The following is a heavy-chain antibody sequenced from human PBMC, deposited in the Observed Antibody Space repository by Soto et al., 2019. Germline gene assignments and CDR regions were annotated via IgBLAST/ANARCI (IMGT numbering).Heavy chain of an antibody. D-gene: IGHD2-15*01. CDR1: GGSISSSNW. Sequence: SETLSLTCAVSGGSISSSNWCSWVRQPPGKGLEWIGEIYHSGSTNYNPSLKSRVTISVDKSKNQFSLKLSSVTAADTAVYYCARCPEDCGGGSCQNDSFDIWGQGTMVTVSS. CDR3: ARCPEDCGGGSCQNDSFDI. V-gene: IGHV4-4*02. CDR2: IYHSGST. J-gene: IGHJ3*02.